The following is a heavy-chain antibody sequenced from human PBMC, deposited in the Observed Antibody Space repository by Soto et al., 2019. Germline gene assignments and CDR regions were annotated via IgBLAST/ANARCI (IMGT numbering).Heavy chain of an antibody. CDR3: ARESYYGSGATVVGY. J-gene: IGHJ4*02. CDR2: IYYSGT. D-gene: IGHD3-10*01. V-gene: IGHV4-59*01. Sequence: PSETLSLTCIVSNGSFSPNYWAWIRQPPGKGLEWIAYIYYSGTSYNPSLKSRVSISLDTSKNQFSLKLSSVTAADTAVYYCARESYYGSGATVVGYWGLGTLVTVSS. CDR1: NGSFSPNY.